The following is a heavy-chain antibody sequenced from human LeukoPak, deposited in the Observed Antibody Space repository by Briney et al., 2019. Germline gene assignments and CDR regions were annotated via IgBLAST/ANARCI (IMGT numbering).Heavy chain of an antibody. J-gene: IGHJ6*03. Sequence: SETLSLTCAVYGGSFKGYYWSWIRQPPAKGLEWIGEINPGGSTNYNASLKGRVAISADTSKNQFSLELSSVTAADTAVYYCASHRLYYHYTDVWGKGTTVTVSS. CDR2: INPGGST. CDR3: ASHRLYYHYTDV. CDR1: GGSFKGYY. V-gene: IGHV4-34*01.